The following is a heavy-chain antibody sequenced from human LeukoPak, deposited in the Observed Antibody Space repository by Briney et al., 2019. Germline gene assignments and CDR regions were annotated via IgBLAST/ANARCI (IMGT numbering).Heavy chain of an antibody. CDR3: ARDSVDGSGAYYNDSPDY. V-gene: IGHV1-18*01. CDR1: VYTFTSYG. Sequence: GASVKVSCKASVYTFTSYGISWVRQAPGQGLEWMAWISAYNGNTDYAQNLRGRVTMTTDTSTSTAYMELRSLSSDDTAVYYCARDSVDGSGAYYNDSPDYWGQGTLVTVSS. J-gene: IGHJ4*02. CDR2: ISAYNGNT. D-gene: IGHD3-10*01.